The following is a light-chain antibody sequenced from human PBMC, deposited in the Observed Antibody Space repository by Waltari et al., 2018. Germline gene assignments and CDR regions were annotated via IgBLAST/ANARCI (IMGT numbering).Light chain of an antibody. CDR2: QVT. CDR1: SSDVGSYNY. Sequence: QSALTQPASVSGSPGQSITISCTGTSSDVGSYNYVSWYQQYPGKAPTLVIYQVTNRPSGVSDRLSGSKSGSTASLTISGLQPDDEAHYYCSSYTRATTLVVFGPGTWFTV. J-gene: IGLJ1*01. V-gene: IGLV2-14*01. CDR3: SSYTRATTLVV.